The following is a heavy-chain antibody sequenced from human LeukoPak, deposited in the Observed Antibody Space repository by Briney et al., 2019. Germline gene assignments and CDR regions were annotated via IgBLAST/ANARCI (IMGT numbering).Heavy chain of an antibody. CDR1: GFTFSSYS. D-gene: IGHD6-6*01. V-gene: IGHV3-48*01. J-gene: IGHJ4*02. CDR2: IPTSGRSI. Sequence: PGGSLRLSCAASGFTFSSYSMNWVRQAPGKGLEWLSNIPTSGRSIYYADSVKGRFTISRDNSKNTVYLQMNSLRAEDTAVYYCATDSPSRPEDYWGQGTRVTVSS. CDR3: ATDSPSRPEDY.